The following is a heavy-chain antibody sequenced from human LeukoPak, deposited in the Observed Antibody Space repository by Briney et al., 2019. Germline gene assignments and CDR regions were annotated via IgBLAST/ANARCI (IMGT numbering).Heavy chain of an antibody. CDR1: GFTFSGYA. CDR2: ISGSGGST. Sequence: GGSLRLSCAASGFTFSGYAMSWVRQAPGKGLEWVSAISGSGGSTYYADSVKGRFTISRDNSKNTLYLQMNSLRAEDTAVYYCAKPFEYSSSSGFDYWGQGTLVTVSS. V-gene: IGHV3-23*01. CDR3: AKPFEYSSSSGFDY. D-gene: IGHD6-6*01. J-gene: IGHJ4*02.